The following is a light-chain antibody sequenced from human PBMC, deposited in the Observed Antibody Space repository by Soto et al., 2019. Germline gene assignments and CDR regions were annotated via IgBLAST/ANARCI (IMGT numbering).Light chain of an antibody. V-gene: IGLV3-21*02. Sequence: SYELIQPPSVSVAPGQTARITCGGDTIGGISVHWYQQKPGQAPVLVVHDDTDRPSGIPERFSGSKYGNTATLTISWVEAGDEADYYCLSYAGSYNFVFGSGTKVTV. CDR2: DDT. CDR3: LSYAGSYNFV. J-gene: IGLJ1*01. CDR1: TIGGIS.